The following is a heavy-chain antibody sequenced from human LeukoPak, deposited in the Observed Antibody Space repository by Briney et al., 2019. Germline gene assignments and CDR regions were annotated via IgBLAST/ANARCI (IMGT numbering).Heavy chain of an antibody. CDR1: GGSFSGYY. Sequence: SETLSLTCAVYGGSFSGYYWSWIRQPPGKGLEWIGEINHSGGTNYNPSLKSRVTISVDTSKNQFSLKLSSVTAADTAVYYCARGGDSLWWGYYGMDVWGQGTTVTVSS. V-gene: IGHV4-34*01. CDR2: INHSGGT. J-gene: IGHJ6*02. D-gene: IGHD3-16*01. CDR3: ARGGDSLWWGYYGMDV.